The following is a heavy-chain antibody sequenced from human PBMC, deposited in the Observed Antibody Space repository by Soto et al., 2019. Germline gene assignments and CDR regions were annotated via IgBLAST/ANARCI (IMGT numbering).Heavy chain of an antibody. D-gene: IGHD3-10*01. Sequence: ASAKVSCKASGYTLTSYAMHWVRQAPGQRLEWMGWINAGNGNTKYSQKFQGRVTITRDTSASTAYMELSSLRSEDTAVYYCAGVSGELYDLAFWGKGTLVTVS. CDR3: AGVSGELYDLAF. CDR2: INAGNGNT. V-gene: IGHV1-3*01. J-gene: IGHJ4*02. CDR1: GYTLTSYA.